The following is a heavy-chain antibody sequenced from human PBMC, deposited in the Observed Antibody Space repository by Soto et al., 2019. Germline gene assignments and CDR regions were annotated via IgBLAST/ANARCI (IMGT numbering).Heavy chain of an antibody. CDR3: ARGRHLDY. J-gene: IGHJ4*02. D-gene: IGHD2-8*01. CDR2: ISAYHGDT. Sequence: QVQLVQSGAEVKKPGASMKVSCKTSGYIFTNDDITWVRQAPGQGLEWMGWISAYHGDTDSAQKLQGRVTMTTDMSTNTAYMELTSLRSDDTAVYYCARGRHLDYWGQGTLVTVSS. V-gene: IGHV1-18*01. CDR1: GYIFTNDD.